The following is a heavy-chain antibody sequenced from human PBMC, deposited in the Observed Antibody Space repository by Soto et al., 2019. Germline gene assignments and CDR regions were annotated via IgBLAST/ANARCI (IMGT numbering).Heavy chain of an antibody. CDR1: GGSISSSNW. D-gene: IGHD2-2*01. J-gene: IGHJ5*02. CDR3: ASGKGLLPAAGGWFDP. V-gene: IGHV4-4*02. Sequence: SETLSLTCAVSGGSISSSNWWSWVRQPPGKGLEWIGEIYHSGSTNYDPSLNSRVTISVDKSKNQFSLKLSSVTAADTAVYYCASGKGLLPAAGGWFDPWGQGTLVTVSS. CDR2: IYHSGST.